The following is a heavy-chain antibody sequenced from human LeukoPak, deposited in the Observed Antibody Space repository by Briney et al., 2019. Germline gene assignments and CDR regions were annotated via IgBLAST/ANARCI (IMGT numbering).Heavy chain of an antibody. V-gene: IGHV3-21*01. CDR3: ARDGPYYGDYDFDY. Sequence: PGGSLRLSCAASGFTFSSYSMNWVRQVPGKGLEWVSSISSSSSYIYYADSVKGRFTISRDNAKNSLYLQMNSLRAEDTAVYYCARDGPYYGDYDFDYWGQGTLVTVSS. CDR2: ISSSSSYI. J-gene: IGHJ4*02. CDR1: GFTFSSYS. D-gene: IGHD4-17*01.